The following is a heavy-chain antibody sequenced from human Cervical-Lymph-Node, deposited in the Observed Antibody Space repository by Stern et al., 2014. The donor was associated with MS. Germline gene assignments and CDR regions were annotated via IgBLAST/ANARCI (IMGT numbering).Heavy chain of an antibody. CDR2: INAGTGNT. CDR1: GYTFTSYA. Sequence: VQLGQSGAEVRKPGASVKVSCKASGYTFTSYAMNWVRQAPGHRLEWMGGINAGTGNTKYSQKFQARVTLTRDTSASTAYMELSSLRSEDTAVYYCAKEGANDCFDYWGQGTLVTVSS. V-gene: IGHV1-3*01. J-gene: IGHJ4*02. CDR3: AKEGANDCFDY.